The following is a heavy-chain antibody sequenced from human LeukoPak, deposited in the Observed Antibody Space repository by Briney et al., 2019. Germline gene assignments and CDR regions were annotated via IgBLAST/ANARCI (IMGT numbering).Heavy chain of an antibody. Sequence: PGGSLRLSCAASGFTFSSYWMSWVRQAPGKGLEWVANIKQDGSEKYYVDSVKGRFTISRDNAKNSLYLQMNSLRAEDTAVYYCARDWLGDPGEFDYWGQGTLVTVSS. CDR3: ARDWLGDPGEFDY. CDR2: IKQDGSEK. V-gene: IGHV3-7*01. CDR1: GFTFSSYW. D-gene: IGHD3-10*01. J-gene: IGHJ4*02.